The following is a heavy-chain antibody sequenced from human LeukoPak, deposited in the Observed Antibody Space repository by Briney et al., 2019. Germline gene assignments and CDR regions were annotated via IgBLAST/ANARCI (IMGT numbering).Heavy chain of an antibody. J-gene: IGHJ6*03. CDR2: IYYSGST. Sequence: SETLSLTCTVSGGSISSSSYYWGWIRQPPGEGLEWIGSIYYSGSTYYNPSLKSRVTISVDTSKNQFSLKLSSVTAADTAVYYCASLYRGIFGVVINLSYYYYMDVWGKGTTVTVSS. CDR3: ASLYRGIFGVVINLSYYYYMDV. CDR1: GGSISSSSYY. V-gene: IGHV4-39*01. D-gene: IGHD3-3*01.